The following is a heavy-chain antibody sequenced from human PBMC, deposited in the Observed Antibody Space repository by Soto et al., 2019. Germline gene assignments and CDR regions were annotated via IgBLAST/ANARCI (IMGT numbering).Heavy chain of an antibody. Sequence: QVQLVQSGAEVKKPGASVKVSCKASGYTFTSYDINWVRQATGQGLEWMGWMNPNSGNTGYAQKFQGRVTMTRNTSISTAYRELSSLRSDDKAVYYCARDSGVMTDALHYWGQGTLVTVSS. D-gene: IGHD1-26*01. V-gene: IGHV1-8*01. CDR3: ARDSGVMTDALHY. J-gene: IGHJ4*02. CDR2: MNPNSGNT. CDR1: GYTFTSYD.